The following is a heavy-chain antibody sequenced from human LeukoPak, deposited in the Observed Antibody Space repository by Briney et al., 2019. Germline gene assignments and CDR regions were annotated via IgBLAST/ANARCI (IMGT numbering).Heavy chain of an antibody. D-gene: IGHD5-24*01. CDR2: ISSSSSYI. J-gene: IGHJ2*01. CDR1: GFTFSNYN. V-gene: IGHV3-21*01. CDR3: AREERDGYNYYWYFDL. Sequence: GGSLRLSCAASGFTFSNYNMHWVRQAPGKGLEWVSSISSSSSYIYYADSVMGRFTISRDNAKNSLYLQMNSLRAEDTAVYYCAREERDGYNYYWYFDLWGRGTLVTVSS.